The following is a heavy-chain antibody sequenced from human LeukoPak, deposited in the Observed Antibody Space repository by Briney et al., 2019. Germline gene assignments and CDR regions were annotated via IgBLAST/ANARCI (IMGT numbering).Heavy chain of an antibody. CDR1: GFTFSNSA. V-gene: IGHV3-23*01. CDR2: ISGSGGST. D-gene: IGHD6-13*01. CDR3: ARHTGSTWSTGY. J-gene: IGHJ4*02. Sequence: GGSLRLSCAASGFTFSNSAMSWVRQAPGKGLEWVSAISGSGGSTYYADSVKGRFTISRDNSNNTLYLQISSLRAGDTAVYYCARHTGSTWSTGYWGQGTLVTVSS.